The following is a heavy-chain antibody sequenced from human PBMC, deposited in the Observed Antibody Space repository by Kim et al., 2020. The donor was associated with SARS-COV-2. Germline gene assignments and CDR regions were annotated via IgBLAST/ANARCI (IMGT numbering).Heavy chain of an antibody. CDR3: AKAEGSSTSCPDY. J-gene: IGHJ4*02. D-gene: IGHD2-2*01. V-gene: IGHV3-23*01. Sequence: SADSVKGRFTISRDNSKNTLYLQMNSLRAEDTAVYYCAKAEGSSTSCPDYWGQGTLVTVSS.